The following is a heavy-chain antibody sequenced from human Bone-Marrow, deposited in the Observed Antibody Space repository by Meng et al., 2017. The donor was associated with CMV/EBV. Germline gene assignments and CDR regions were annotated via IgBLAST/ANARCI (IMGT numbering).Heavy chain of an antibody. Sequence: SQTLSLTCAVYGGSFSGYYWSWIRQPPGKGLEWIGEINHSGSTNYNPSLKSRVTISVDTSKSQFSLKLSSVTAADTAVYYCARGRRGVVTIDYWGQGTLVTVSS. J-gene: IGHJ4*02. CDR3: ARGRRGVVTIDY. CDR1: GGSFSGYY. CDR2: INHSGST. D-gene: IGHD3-22*01. V-gene: IGHV4-34*01.